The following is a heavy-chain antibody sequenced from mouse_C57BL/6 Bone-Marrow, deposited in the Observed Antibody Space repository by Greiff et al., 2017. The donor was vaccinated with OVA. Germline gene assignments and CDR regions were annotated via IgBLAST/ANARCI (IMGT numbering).Heavy chain of an antibody. V-gene: IGHV1-63*01. D-gene: IGHD1-1*01. CDR3: ARNRLPYYYGRSYWYFDV. J-gene: IGHJ1*03. Sequence: QVQLQQSGAELVRPGTSVKMSCKASGYTFTNYWIGWAKQRPGHGLEWIGDIYPGGGYTNYNEKFKGKATLTADKSSSTAYMQFSSLTTEDSAIYYCARNRLPYYYGRSYWYFDVWGTGTTVTVSS. CDR1: GYTFTNYW. CDR2: IYPGGGYT.